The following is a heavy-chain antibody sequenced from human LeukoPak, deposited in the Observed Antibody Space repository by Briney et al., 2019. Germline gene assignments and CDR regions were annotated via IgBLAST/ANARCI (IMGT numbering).Heavy chain of an antibody. Sequence: GGSLRLSCAASGFTFSGYWMSWVRQAPGKGLEWVANMKYDGSENYYVDSVKGRFTISRDNAKNSLYLQMNSLRAEDTAVYYCARDIEAAGLFLDYWGQGTLVAVSS. CDR2: MKYDGSEN. V-gene: IGHV3-7*01. J-gene: IGHJ4*02. CDR3: ARDIEAAGLFLDY. D-gene: IGHD6-13*01. CDR1: GFTFSGYW.